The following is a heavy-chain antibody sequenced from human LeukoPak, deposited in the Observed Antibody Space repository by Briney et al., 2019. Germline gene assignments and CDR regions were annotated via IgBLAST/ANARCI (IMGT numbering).Heavy chain of an antibody. D-gene: IGHD7-27*01. J-gene: IGHJ6*03. CDR3: ARALGDYYYYYMDV. Sequence: GGSLRLSCAASGFTFSSYWMSWARQAPGKGLEWVANIKQDGSEKYYVDSVKGRFTISRDNAKNSLYLQMNSLRAEDTAVYYCARALGDYYYYYMDVWGKGTTVTVSS. CDR2: IKQDGSEK. CDR1: GFTFSSYW. V-gene: IGHV3-7*01.